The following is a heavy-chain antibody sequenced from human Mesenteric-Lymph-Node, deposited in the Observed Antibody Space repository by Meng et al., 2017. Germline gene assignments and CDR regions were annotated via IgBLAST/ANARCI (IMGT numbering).Heavy chain of an antibody. Sequence: CAVYGGSFSGYYWSWIRQPPGKGLEWVSAISGSGGSTYYADSVKGRFTISRDNSKNTLYLQMNSLGAEDTAVYYWPKVVYGNYYYYGMDVWGQGTTVTVSS. CDR3: PKVVYGNYYYYGMDV. J-gene: IGHJ6*02. D-gene: IGHD3-10*01. CDR2: ISGSGGST. CDR1: GGSFSGYY. V-gene: IGHV3-23*01.